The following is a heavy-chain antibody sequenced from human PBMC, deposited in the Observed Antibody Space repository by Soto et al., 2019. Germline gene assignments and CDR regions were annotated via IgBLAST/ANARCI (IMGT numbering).Heavy chain of an antibody. CDR3: ARVPQLDYVSWSVDLYYFDY. CDR2: ISSSGST. CDR1: GGSISSGGYY. J-gene: IGHJ4*02. D-gene: IGHD3-10*01. V-gene: IGHV4-31*03. Sequence: QVQLQESGPGLVKHSQTLSLTCTVSGGSISSGGYYWSWIRQHPEKGLEWIGYISSSGSTDYNPSLQSRVTISVDTAKNQFSLRLTSVTAADTAVYYCARVPQLDYVSWSVDLYYFDYWGQGSRVTVSS.